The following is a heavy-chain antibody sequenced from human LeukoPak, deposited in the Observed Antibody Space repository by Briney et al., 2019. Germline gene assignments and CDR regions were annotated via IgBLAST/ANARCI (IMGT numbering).Heavy chain of an antibody. Sequence: GASVKVSCKASGYTFTDYYMHWVRQAPGQGLEWMGRINPNSGGSNYAQEFQGRVTMTRDTSISTAYMELSRLRSDDTAVYYCARDGAAAGIDPWGQGTLVTVSS. J-gene: IGHJ5*02. CDR2: INPNSGGS. CDR1: GYTFTDYY. CDR3: ARDGAAAGIDP. D-gene: IGHD6-13*01. V-gene: IGHV1-2*06.